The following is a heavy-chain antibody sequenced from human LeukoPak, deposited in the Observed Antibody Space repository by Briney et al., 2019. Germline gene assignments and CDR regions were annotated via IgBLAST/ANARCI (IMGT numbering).Heavy chain of an antibody. D-gene: IGHD1-26*01. V-gene: IGHV1-69*13. CDR1: GGTFSSYA. CDR3: ARDREVGATPGYYMDV. CDR2: IIPIFGTA. Sequence: SVKVSCKASGGTFSSYAISWVRQAPGQGLEWMGGIIPIFGTANYAQKFQGRVTITADESTSTAYMELSSLRSEDTAVYYCARDREVGATPGYYMDVWGKGATVTVSS. J-gene: IGHJ6*03.